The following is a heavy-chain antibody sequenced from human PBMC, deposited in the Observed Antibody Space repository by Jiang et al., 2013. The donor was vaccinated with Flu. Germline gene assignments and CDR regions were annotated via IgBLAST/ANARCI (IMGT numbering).Heavy chain of an antibody. CDR2: IIPMFGKP. Sequence: VESGAEVKKPGSSVKVSCKASGGTFSSYVISWVRQAPGQGLEWMGGIIPMFGKPNYAQKFQGRVTITADESTSTAYMELSRLRSEDTAVYYCAKTYYNLGRNDGRYSWGQGTPVTVSS. V-gene: IGHV1-69*01. CDR1: GGTFSSYV. J-gene: IGHJ4*02. CDR3: AKTYYNLGRNDGRYS. D-gene: IGHD3-10*01.